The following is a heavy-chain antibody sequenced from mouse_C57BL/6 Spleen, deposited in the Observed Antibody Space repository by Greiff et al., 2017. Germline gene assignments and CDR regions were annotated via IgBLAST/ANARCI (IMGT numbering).Heavy chain of an antibody. CDR1: GYAFSSSW. J-gene: IGHJ4*01. CDR3: ARVFYYDYDEGGYYAMDY. CDR2: IYPGDGDT. V-gene: IGHV1-82*01. Sequence: QVQLQQSGPELVKPGASVKISCKASGYAFSSSWMNWVKQRPGKGLEWIGRIYPGDGDTNYNGKFKGKATLTADKSSSTAYMQLSSLTSEDSAVYFCARVFYYDYDEGGYYAMDYWGQGTSVTVSS. D-gene: IGHD2-4*01.